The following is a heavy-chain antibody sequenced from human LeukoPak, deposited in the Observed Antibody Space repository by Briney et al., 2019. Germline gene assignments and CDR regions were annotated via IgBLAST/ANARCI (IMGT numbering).Heavy chain of an antibody. CDR3: ARKAAVQYCSSTSCYAAGGTDYYYGMDV. CDR1: GGSFSSYA. Sequence: ASVKVSCKASGGSFSSYAISWVRQAPAQGLEWMGGIIPIFGTANYAQKFQGRVTITADESTSTAYMELSSLRSEDTAVYYCARKAAVQYCSSTSCYAAGGTDYYYGMDVWGQGTTVTVSS. V-gene: IGHV1-69*01. D-gene: IGHD2-2*01. J-gene: IGHJ6*02. CDR2: IIPIFGTA.